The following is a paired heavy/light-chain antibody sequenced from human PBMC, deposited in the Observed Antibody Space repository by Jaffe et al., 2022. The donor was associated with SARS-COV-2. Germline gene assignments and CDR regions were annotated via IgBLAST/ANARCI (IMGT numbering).Light chain of an antibody. CDR1: QSISRY. CDR3: QESQSTPYT. V-gene: IGKV1-39*01. CDR2: DAS. Sequence: DIQMTQSPSSLSASVGDRVTITCRASQSISRYLNWYQQKPGKAPKVLIYDASSLESGVPSRFTGGGSGTDFTLTISSLQPEDFATYYCQESQSTPYTFGQGTKLEIK. J-gene: IGKJ2*01.
Heavy chain of an antibody. CDR1: GYNFAKYW. D-gene: IGHD3-9*01. V-gene: IGHV5-51*01. CDR2: INPADSDT. Sequence: EVQLVQSGAEVKKPGESLKISCKGSGYNFAKYWIGWVRQMPGEGLEWMAIINPADSDTRYSPSFEGRVTMSADKSISTAYLQWSSLRASDTAMYYCAIHWLPGATWGQGTLVTVSS. CDR3: AIHWLPGAT. J-gene: IGHJ5*02.